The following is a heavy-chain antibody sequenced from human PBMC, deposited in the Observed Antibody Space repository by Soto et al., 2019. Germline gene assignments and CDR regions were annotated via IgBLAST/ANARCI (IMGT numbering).Heavy chain of an antibody. Sequence: QVQLQESGPGLVKPSETLSLTCTVSGGSISSYYWSWIRQPPGKGLEWIGYIYYSGSTNYNPSLKSRVTISVDTSKNQFSLKLSSVTAADTAVYYCARDCGPTTYYDFWSGYYNGNYYYYMDVWGKGTTVTVSS. V-gene: IGHV4-59*01. CDR1: GGSISSYY. D-gene: IGHD3-3*01. J-gene: IGHJ6*03. CDR3: ARDCGPTTYYDFWSGYYNGNYYYYMDV. CDR2: IYYSGST.